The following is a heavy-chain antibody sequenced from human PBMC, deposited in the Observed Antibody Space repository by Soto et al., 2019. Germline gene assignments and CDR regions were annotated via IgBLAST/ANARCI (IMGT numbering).Heavy chain of an antibody. D-gene: IGHD3-9*01. CDR1: GVTFSCYA. J-gene: IGHJ6*02. V-gene: IGHV1-69*06. Sequence: ASLKVSCKAYGVTFSCYAISWARQAPGQGLDWMGGLIPIFGTANYAQKFQGRVTITADKSTSTYYMELSSLRSEDTAVYYCASSSLILTGYYNDLVPIYYGMDVWGQGTTVTVSS. CDR2: LIPIFGTA. CDR3: ASSSLILTGYYNDLVPIYYGMDV.